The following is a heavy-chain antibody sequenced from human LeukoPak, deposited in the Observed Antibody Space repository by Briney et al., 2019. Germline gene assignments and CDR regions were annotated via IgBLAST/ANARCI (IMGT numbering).Heavy chain of an antibody. CDR1: GYTFTGYY. J-gene: IGHJ5*02. CDR2: INPNSGGT. D-gene: IGHD6-13*01. V-gene: IGHV1-2*02. Sequence: ASVKVSRKASGYTFTGYYMHWVRQAPGQGLEWMGWINPNSGGTNYAQKFQGRVTMTRDTSISTAYMELSRLRSDDTAVYYCARRGPRIAAAGTGWFDPWGQGTLVTVSS. CDR3: ARRGPRIAAAGTGWFDP.